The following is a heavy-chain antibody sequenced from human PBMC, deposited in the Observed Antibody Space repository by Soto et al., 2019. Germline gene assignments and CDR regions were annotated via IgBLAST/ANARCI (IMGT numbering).Heavy chain of an antibody. CDR2: ASYDGSYK. Sequence: QVQLVESGGGVVQPGRSLRLSCAASGFTFSSFGMHWVRQAPGKGLEWVAVASYDGSYKYYADSVKGRFTISRDNSKNTLYRQINSRKAKDTAVYSWPKDRSVVATPPAFASWGRGTRVTVS. CDR1: GFTFSSFG. D-gene: IGHD5-12*01. CDR3: PKDRSVVATPPAFAS. V-gene: IGHV3-30*18. J-gene: IGHJ4*02.